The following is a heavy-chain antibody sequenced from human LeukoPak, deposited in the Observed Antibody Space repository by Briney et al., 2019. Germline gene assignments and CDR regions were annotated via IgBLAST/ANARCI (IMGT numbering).Heavy chain of an antibody. CDR3: ASLTGTTDYYYYYMDV. CDR2: ISHSGSA. CDR1: GGSFSGYY. D-gene: IGHD1-20*01. J-gene: IGHJ6*03. V-gene: IGHV4-34*01. Sequence: SETLSLTCAVYGGSFSGYYWSWIRQPPGKGLEWIGEISHSGSANYNPSLQSRVTISVDTSKNQFSLKLSSVTAADTAVYYCASLTGTTDYYYYYMDVWGKGTTVIVSS.